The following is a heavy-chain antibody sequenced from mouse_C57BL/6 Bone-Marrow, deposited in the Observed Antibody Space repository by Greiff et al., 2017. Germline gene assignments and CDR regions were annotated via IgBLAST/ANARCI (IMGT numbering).Heavy chain of an antibody. J-gene: IGHJ2*01. CDR1: GYTFTSYW. CDR3: AKGADY. CDR2: IDPSDSYP. V-gene: IGHV1-59*01. Sequence: QVQLQQSGAELVRPGTSVKLSCKASGYTFTSYWMHWVKQRPGQGLEWIGVIDPSDSYPNYNQKFKGKATLTVDTSSSTAYMQLSSLTSEDSAVYYCAKGADYWGQGTTLTVSS.